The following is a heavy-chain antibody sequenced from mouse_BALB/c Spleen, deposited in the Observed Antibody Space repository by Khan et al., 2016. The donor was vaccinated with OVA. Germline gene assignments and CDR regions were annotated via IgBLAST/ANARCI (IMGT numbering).Heavy chain of an antibody. V-gene: IGHV3-8*02. Sequence: MQLKQSGPSLVKPSQTLSLTCSVTGDSITSGYWNWIRKFPGNKLEYMGYISYSGSTYYNPSLKSRISITRDTSKNQYYLQLNSVTTEDTATYYCARYDYDYDGAFAYRGQGTLVTFSA. CDR1: GDSITSGY. D-gene: IGHD2-4*01. J-gene: IGHJ3*01. CDR3: ARYDYDYDGAFAY. CDR2: ISYSGST.